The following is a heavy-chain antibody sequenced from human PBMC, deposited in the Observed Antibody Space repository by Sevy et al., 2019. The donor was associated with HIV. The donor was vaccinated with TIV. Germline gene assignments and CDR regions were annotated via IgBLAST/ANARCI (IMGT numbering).Heavy chain of an antibody. CDR2: ISGSGGST. D-gene: IGHD2-2*01. V-gene: IGHV3-23*01. Sequence: GGSLRLSCAASGFTFSSYAMSWVRQAPGKGLEWVSAISGSGGSTYYADSVKGRFTISRDNSKNTLYLQMNSLRAEDTAVYYCPKDFLFVVVPAANGMDVWGQGTTVTVSS. J-gene: IGHJ6*02. CDR1: GFTFSSYA. CDR3: PKDFLFVVVPAANGMDV.